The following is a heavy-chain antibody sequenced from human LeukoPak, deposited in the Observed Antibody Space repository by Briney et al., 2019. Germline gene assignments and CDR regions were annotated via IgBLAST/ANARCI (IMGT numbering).Heavy chain of an antibody. V-gene: IGHV3-23*01. Sequence: GGSLRLSCVVSGITLSNYGMSWVRQAPGKGLEWVSGISESGGSTNYADSVKGRFIISRDNSKNTVYLQMNSLRAEDTAVYYCARDIVGATHMDVWGKGTTVTVSS. CDR1: GITLSNYG. D-gene: IGHD1-26*01. J-gene: IGHJ6*03. CDR3: ARDIVGATHMDV. CDR2: ISESGGST.